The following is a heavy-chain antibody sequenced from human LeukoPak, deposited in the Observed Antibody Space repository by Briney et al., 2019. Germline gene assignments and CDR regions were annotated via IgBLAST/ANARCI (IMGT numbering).Heavy chain of an antibody. Sequence: ASVKVSCKTSGYPFTTYEINWVRQAAGQGLEWMGWMNPNSGNTGYAQKFQGRVTMTRNTSISTAYMELSSLRSEDTAVYYCARGRQLLWFGYYYYYGMDVWGQGTTVTVSS. J-gene: IGHJ6*02. CDR2: MNPNSGNT. CDR1: GYPFTTYE. V-gene: IGHV1-8*01. CDR3: ARGRQLLWFGYYYYYGMDV. D-gene: IGHD3-10*01.